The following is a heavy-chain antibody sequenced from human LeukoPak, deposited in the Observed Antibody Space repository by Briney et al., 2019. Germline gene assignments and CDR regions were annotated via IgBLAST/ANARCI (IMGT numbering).Heavy chain of an antibody. CDR1: GFTFNTYA. D-gene: IGHD6-13*01. J-gene: IGHJ4*02. V-gene: IGHV3-23*01. CDR2: ISYSGGSS. CDR3: ANDLRHSTSSARKNYFDY. Sequence: QPGGSLRLSCAASGFTFNTYAMIWVRQATGKGLEWVSGISYSGGSSYYADSVKGRFTISRDNSKNTLYLQMSSLRAEDTAVYYCANDLRHSTSSARKNYFDYGGQGTLVTVSS.